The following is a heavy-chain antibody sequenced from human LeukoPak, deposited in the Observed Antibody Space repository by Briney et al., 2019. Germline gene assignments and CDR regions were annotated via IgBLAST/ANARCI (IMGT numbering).Heavy chain of an antibody. J-gene: IGHJ5*02. D-gene: IGHD3-10*01. CDR2: VSSTGSGT. Sequence: GGSLRLSCVASGFTFSTYGMIGVRQAPGKGLEWVAAVSSTGSGTYYPDSLKGRFIISRDNSQNTVFLQMNSLRPEDTAFYFCAKDGPISWFGPTDAWGQGILVTVSS. V-gene: IGHV3-23*01. CDR1: GFTFSTYG. CDR3: AKDGPISWFGPTDA.